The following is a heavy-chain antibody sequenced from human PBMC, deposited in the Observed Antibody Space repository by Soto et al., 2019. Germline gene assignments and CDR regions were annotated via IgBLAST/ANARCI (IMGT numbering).Heavy chain of an antibody. Sequence: QVQLHQWGAGLLKPSETLSLTCAVYGGSFSDYYWSWIRQPPGKGLEWIGEINHSGSTNYNPSLKSRLTISVDTSKKQFSLNLNSVTAADTAVYYCARGKWLAPYWGQGTLVTVSS. CDR3: ARGKWLAPY. CDR2: INHSGST. V-gene: IGHV4-34*01. J-gene: IGHJ4*02. CDR1: GGSFSDYY. D-gene: IGHD6-19*01.